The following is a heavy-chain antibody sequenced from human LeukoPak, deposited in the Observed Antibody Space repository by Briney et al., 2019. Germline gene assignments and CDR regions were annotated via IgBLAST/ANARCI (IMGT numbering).Heavy chain of an antibody. CDR1: GFTFGDYA. D-gene: IGHD1-26*01. CDR3: TREREWELRHDYYYYGMDV. Sequence: GRSLRLSCTASGFTFGDYAMSWVRQAPGKGLEWVGFIRSKAYGGTTEYAASVKGRFTISRDDSKSIAYLQINSLETEDTAVYYCTREREWELRHDYYYYGMDVWGQGTTVTVSS. V-gene: IGHV3-49*04. J-gene: IGHJ6*02. CDR2: IRSKAYGGTT.